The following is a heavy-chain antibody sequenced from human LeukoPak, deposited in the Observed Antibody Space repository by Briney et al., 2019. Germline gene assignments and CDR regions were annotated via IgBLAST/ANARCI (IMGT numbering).Heavy chain of an antibody. Sequence: ASVKVSCKASGYTFTGYYMHWVRQAPGQGLEWMGWINPNSGGTNYAQKFQGRVTMTTDTSTSTAYMELRSLRSDDTAVYYCAREWLVPGYYYYYMDVWGKGTTVTVSS. V-gene: IGHV1-2*02. J-gene: IGHJ6*03. CDR2: INPNSGGT. D-gene: IGHD6-19*01. CDR3: AREWLVPGYYYYYMDV. CDR1: GYTFTGYY.